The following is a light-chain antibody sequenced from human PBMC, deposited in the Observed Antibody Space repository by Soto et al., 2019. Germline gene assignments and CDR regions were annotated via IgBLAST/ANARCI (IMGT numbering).Light chain of an antibody. V-gene: IGKV3-20*01. Sequence: EIVLTQSPGTLSLSPGERATLSCRASQSVSSSYLAWYQQKPGQAPRLLIYGASSRATGIPDRFSSSGSAKFFTIIISMQADDVSVVYYWQQYGIPPYTFGGGTKLEIK. CDR1: QSVSSSY. J-gene: IGKJ2*01. CDR3: QQYGIPPYT. CDR2: GAS.